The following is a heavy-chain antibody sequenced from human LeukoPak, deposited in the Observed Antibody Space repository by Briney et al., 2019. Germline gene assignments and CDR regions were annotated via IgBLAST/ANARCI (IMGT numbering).Heavy chain of an antibody. V-gene: IGHV3-9*01. CDR1: GFTFDDYA. Sequence: GGSLRLSCAASGFTFDDYAMHWVRQAPGKGLEWVSGISWNSGGIGHADSVKGRFTISRDNARDSLYLQMNSLRVEDTALYYCAKDRTGSGSWYDGFDIWGQGTLVTVSS. J-gene: IGHJ4*02. CDR3: AKDRTGSGSWYDGFDI. CDR2: ISWNSGGI. D-gene: IGHD6-13*01.